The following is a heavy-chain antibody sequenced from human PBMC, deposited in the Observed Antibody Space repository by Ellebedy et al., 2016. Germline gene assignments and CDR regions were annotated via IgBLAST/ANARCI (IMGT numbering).Heavy chain of an antibody. CDR3: ANSGYSYAWGH. CDR1: GFTFSSFA. J-gene: IGHJ4*02. D-gene: IGHD5-18*01. Sequence: GGSLRLSCAASGFTFSSFAISWFRQPPGRGPEWVSMTSPGGDTHYADSVRGRFTMSRDNSKNTLYLQMNSLTAEDTAVYFCANSGYSYAWGHWGQGTLVTVSS. V-gene: IGHV3-53*01. CDR2: TSPGGDT.